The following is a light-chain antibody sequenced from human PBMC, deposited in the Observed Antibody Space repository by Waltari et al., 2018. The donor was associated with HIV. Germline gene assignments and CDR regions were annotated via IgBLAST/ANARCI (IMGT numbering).Light chain of an antibody. J-gene: IGKJ2*01. CDR1: QSVSGD. CDR3: QQYNTWSYT. CDR2: GAS. Sequence: DIMMTQSPATLFVSPGERPTLSCRASQSVSGDLAWYQQQPGQPPRLLIYGASTRATGVPARFSGSGSGTDFTLTISNLQSEDVAVYYCQQYNTWSYTFGQGTRLEI. V-gene: IGKV3-15*01.